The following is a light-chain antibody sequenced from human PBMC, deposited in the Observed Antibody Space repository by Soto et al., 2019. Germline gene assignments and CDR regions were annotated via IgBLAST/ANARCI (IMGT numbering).Light chain of an antibody. CDR2: GAS. J-gene: IGKJ1*01. CDR1: QSVSGRY. Sequence: EIVLTQSPGTLSLSPGERATLSCRASQSVSGRYLAWYQQKPGQAPRLLLYGASSRATGIPDRFSGSGSGTDSTLTISRLEPEDFAVYYCQQYANSPPTFGQGTKVEIK. V-gene: IGKV3-20*01. CDR3: QQYANSPPT.